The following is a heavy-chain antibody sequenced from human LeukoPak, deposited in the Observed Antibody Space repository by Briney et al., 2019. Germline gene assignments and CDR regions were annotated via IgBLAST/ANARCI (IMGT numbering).Heavy chain of an antibody. CDR3: ARAGYYYDSSGYPSPFDY. CDR2: IYYSGST. J-gene: IGHJ4*02. CDR1: GDSISSFY. D-gene: IGHD3-22*01. Sequence: SETLSLTCTVSGDSISSFYWSWIRQPPGKGLEWIGYIYYSGSTNYNPSLKSRVTISVDTSKNQFSLKLSSVTAADTAVYYCARAGYYYDSSGYPSPFDYWGQGTLVTVSS. V-gene: IGHV4-59*01.